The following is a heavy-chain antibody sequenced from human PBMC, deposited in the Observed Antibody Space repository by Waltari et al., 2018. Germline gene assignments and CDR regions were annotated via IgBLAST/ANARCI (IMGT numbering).Heavy chain of an antibody. D-gene: IGHD3-10*01. CDR1: GFPFSGYW. V-gene: IGHV3-74*01. CDR2: INTDGASK. Sequence: EVQLAESGGGLVQPGGSLRLSCAASGFPFSGYWMHWVRHAPGKGPMWVSRINTDGASKTYADAVQGRFTVSRDNARNTLYLQMDTLRAEDTAVYYCATVLSTGEQVGRWGQGTLVTVSS. CDR3: ATVLSTGEQVGR. J-gene: IGHJ4*02.